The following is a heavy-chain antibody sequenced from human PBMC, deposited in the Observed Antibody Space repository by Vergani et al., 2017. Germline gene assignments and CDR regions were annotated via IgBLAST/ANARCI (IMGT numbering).Heavy chain of an antibody. D-gene: IGHD2-8*01. CDR2: TWYDGNNK. J-gene: IGHJ6*03. Sequence: QVQLVESGGGVVQPGRSLRLSCAASGFTFNQYGMHWVRQAPGKGLEWVAVTWYDGNNKQYADSVKGRFTISRDNSKSTMYLQMNSLRAADTAVYYCARSGYCAHGVCYMTYYYYMDVWGKGTAVTVSS. CDR3: ARSGYCAHGVCYMTYYYYMDV. CDR1: GFTFNQYG. V-gene: IGHV3-33*01.